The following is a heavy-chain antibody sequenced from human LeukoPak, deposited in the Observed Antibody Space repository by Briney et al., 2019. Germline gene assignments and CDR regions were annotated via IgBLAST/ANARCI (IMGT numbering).Heavy chain of an antibody. CDR3: ARDRITIFGVAPGD. J-gene: IGHJ4*02. V-gene: IGHV3-23*01. CDR1: GFTLSTHA. D-gene: IGHD3-3*01. Sequence: GGSLRLSCAASGFTLSTHAMNWVRQAPGKGLECVSTISGSGSSTYYADSVKGRFTISRDNAKNSLYLQMNSLRAEDTAVYYCARDRITIFGVAPGDWGQGTLVTVSS. CDR2: ISGSGSST.